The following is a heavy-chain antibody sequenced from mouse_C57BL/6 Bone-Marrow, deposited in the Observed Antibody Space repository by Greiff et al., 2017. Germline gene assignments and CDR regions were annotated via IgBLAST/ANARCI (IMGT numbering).Heavy chain of an antibody. CDR2: ISSGGSYT. CDR3: AILMITATDGVWDY. CDR1: GFTFSSYG. J-gene: IGHJ2*01. V-gene: IGHV5-6*01. Sequence: VQLVESGGDLVKPGGSLKLSCAASGFTFSSYGMSWVRQTPDKRLEWVATISSGGSYTYYPDSVKGRFTISRDNAKITLYLQMSSLKSEDTAMYYCAILMITATDGVWDYWGQGTTLTVSS. D-gene: IGHD2-4*01.